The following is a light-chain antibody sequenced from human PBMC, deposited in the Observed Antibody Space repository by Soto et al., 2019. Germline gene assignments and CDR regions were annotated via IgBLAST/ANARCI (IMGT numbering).Light chain of an antibody. CDR2: DVN. CDR1: SSDVGYYNY. CDR3: CSYAGSYSGV. Sequence: QSALTQPRSVSGSPGQSVTISCTGSSSDVGYYNYVSWYQQYPGQAPKLIIYDVNKRPSGVPDRFSGSKFANTASLTISGLQLEDDADYYCCSYAGSYSGVFGGGTKLTVL. J-gene: IGLJ3*02. V-gene: IGLV2-11*01.